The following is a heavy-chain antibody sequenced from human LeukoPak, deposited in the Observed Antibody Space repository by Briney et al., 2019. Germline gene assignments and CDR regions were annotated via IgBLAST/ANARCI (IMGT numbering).Heavy chain of an antibody. CDR1: GFTFSSYA. J-gene: IGHJ6*03. V-gene: IGHV3-30*04. D-gene: IGHD2-2*01. CDR2: ISYDVSNK. CDR3: SSGLGYCSSTNCCSGDDAYYYMDV. Sequence: PRGSLRLSCAASGFTFSSYAMHWVRQAPGKGLEWVAVISYDVSNKNYAGSVKGRFTISRDNSRNTVSLQMNSLRAEDTAVYYCSSGLGYCSSTNCCSGDDAYYYMDVWGKGTTVTVSS.